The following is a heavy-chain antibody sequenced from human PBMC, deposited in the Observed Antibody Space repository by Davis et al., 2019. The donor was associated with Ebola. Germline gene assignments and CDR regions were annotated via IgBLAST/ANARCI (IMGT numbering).Heavy chain of an antibody. CDR3: ARVWYDSSGYSFDY. Sequence: PSETLSLTCAVYGGSFSGYYWSWIRQPPGKGLEWIGEINHSGSTNYNPSLKSRVTISVDTSKNQFSLKLSSVTAADTAVYYCARVWYDSSGYSFDYWGQGTLVTVSS. J-gene: IGHJ4*02. CDR2: INHSGST. CDR1: GGSFSGYY. D-gene: IGHD3-22*01. V-gene: IGHV4-34*01.